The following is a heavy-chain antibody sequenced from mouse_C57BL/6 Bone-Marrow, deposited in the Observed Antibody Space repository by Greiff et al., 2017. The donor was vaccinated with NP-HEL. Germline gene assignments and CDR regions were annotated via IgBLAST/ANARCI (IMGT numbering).Heavy chain of an antibody. J-gene: IGHJ4*01. V-gene: IGHV3-6*01. CDR3: ARNYYGSSYVGAMDY. Sequence: EVQLQQSGPGLVKPSQSLSLTCSVTGYSITSGYYWNWIRQFPGNKLEWMGYISYDGSNNYNPSLKNRISITRDTSKNQFFLKLNSVTTEDTATYYCARNYYGSSYVGAMDYWGQGTSVTVSS. D-gene: IGHD1-1*01. CDR1: GYSITSGYY. CDR2: ISYDGSN.